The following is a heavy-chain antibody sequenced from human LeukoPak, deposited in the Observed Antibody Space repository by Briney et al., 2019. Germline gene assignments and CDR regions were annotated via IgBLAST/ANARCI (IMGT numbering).Heavy chain of an antibody. CDR2: IYYSGST. CDR1: GGSISSYY. CDR3: ARNRWLQFYPDI. J-gene: IGHJ3*02. Sequence: SETLSLTCTVSGGSISSYYWSWIRQPPGKGLEWIGYIYYSGSTNYNPSLKSRVTISVDTSKNQFSLKLSSVTAADTAVYYCARNRWLQFYPDIWGQGTMVTVSS. V-gene: IGHV4-59*01. D-gene: IGHD5-24*01.